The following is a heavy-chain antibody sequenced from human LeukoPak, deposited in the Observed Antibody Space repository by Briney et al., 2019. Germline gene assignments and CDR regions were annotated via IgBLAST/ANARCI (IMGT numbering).Heavy chain of an antibody. Sequence: ASVKVSCKASGYTFTSYDINWVRQATGQGLEWMGWTNPNSGNTGYAQKFQGRVTMTRNTSISTAYMELSSLRSEDTAVYYCARGGFDLYGIYYYYYGMDVWGQGTTVTVSS. D-gene: IGHD2-8*01. CDR2: TNPNSGNT. CDR3: ARGGFDLYGIYYYYYGMDV. J-gene: IGHJ6*02. V-gene: IGHV1-8*01. CDR1: GYTFTSYD.